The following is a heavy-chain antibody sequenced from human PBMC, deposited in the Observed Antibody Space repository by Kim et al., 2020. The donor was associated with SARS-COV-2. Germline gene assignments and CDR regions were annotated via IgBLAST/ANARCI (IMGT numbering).Heavy chain of an antibody. CDR2: ISAYNGNT. Sequence: ASVKVSCKASGYTFTSYGISWVRQAPGQGLEWMGWISAYNGNTNYAQKLQGRVTMTTDTSTSTAYMELRSLRSDDTAVYYCARVCPTYVDDYYYYYGMDVWGQGNTVTVSS. CDR1: GYTFTSYG. J-gene: IGHJ6*02. D-gene: IGHD3-16*01. CDR3: ARVCPTYVDDYYYYYGMDV. V-gene: IGHV1-18*01.